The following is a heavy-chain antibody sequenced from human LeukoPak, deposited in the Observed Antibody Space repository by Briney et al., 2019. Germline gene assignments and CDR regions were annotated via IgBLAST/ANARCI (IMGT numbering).Heavy chain of an antibody. V-gene: IGHV4-59*01. CDR3: ARARYSSSWACDY. CDR1: GGSISSYY. Sequence: SETLSLTCTVSGGSISSYYWSWIRQPPGKGPEWIGYIYYSGSTNYNPSLKSRVTISVDTPKNQFSLKLSSVTAADTAVYYCARARYSSSWACDYWGQGTLVTVSS. J-gene: IGHJ4*02. CDR2: IYYSGST. D-gene: IGHD6-13*01.